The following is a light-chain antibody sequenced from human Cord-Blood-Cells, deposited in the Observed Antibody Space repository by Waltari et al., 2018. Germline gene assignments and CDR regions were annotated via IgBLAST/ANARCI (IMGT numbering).Light chain of an antibody. Sequence: AIRMTQSPSSFSASTGDRVTITCRASQGISSYLAWYQQKPGKAPKLLIYAASTLQSGVPSRFSGSGSGIDFTLTISCLQSEDFATYYCQQYYSYPPITFGQGTRLEIK. CDR1: QGISSY. CDR2: AAS. J-gene: IGKJ5*01. V-gene: IGKV1-8*01. CDR3: QQYYSYPPIT.